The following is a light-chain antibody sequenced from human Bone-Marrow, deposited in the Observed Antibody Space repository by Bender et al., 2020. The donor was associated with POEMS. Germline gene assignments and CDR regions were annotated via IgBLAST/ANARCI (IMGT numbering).Light chain of an antibody. CDR3: SSFTSSTSLGV. CDR2: DVS. CDR1: SSDIGGYVY. J-gene: IGLJ2*01. V-gene: IGLV2-14*03. Sequence: QSALTQPASVSGSPGQSITISCTGTSSDIGGYVYVSWYQHHPGKAPKLIIYDVSNRPSGVSDRFSGSKSGNTASLTISGLQAEDEADYYCSSFTSSTSLGVFGGGTKLTVL.